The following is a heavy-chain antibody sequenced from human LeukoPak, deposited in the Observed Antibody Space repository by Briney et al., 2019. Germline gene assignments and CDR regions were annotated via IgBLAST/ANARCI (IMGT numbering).Heavy chain of an antibody. V-gene: IGHV3-23*01. J-gene: IGHJ4*02. CDR1: GFTFSSYG. CDR3: ARQYYIRYFDS. D-gene: IGHD3-10*02. CDR2: ISGSGDST. Sequence: GGSLRLSCAASGFTFSSYGMSWVRQAPGKGLEWVSGISGSGDSTYYADSVKGRFSISRDNSKNTLYLQMNSLRAEDTAVYYCARQYYIRYFDSWGQGTLVTVSS.